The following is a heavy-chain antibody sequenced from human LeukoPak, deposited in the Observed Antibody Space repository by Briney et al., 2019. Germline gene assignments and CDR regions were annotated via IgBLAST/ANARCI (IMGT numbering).Heavy chain of an antibody. J-gene: IGHJ4*02. V-gene: IGHV4-4*02. CDR2: IYHSGNT. CDR3: ARDSRQTRFDY. CDR1: GDSISSSNW. D-gene: IGHD2-2*01. Sequence: SETLSLTCAVSGDSISSSNWWNWVRQPPGKGLEWIGEIYHSGNTNYNPSLKSRVTMSLDKSKSQFSLKLTSVTAADTAVYYCARDSRQTRFDYWGRGTLVTVSS.